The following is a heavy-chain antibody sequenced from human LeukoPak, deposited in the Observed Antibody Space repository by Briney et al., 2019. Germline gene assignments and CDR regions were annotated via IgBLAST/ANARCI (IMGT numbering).Heavy chain of an antibody. J-gene: IGHJ4*02. D-gene: IGHD2-2*01. Sequence: ASVKVSRKASGYTYTSYGISWVRQAPGQGLEWMGWISAYNGNTNYAQKLQGRVTMTTDTSTSTAYMELRSLRSDDTAVYYCARDCSSTSCYPKMGYWGQGTLVTVSS. CDR2: ISAYNGNT. CDR1: GYTYTSYG. CDR3: ARDCSSTSCYPKMGY. V-gene: IGHV1-18*01.